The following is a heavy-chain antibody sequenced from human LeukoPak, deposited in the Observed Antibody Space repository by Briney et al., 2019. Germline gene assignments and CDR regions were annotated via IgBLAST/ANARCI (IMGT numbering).Heavy chain of an antibody. V-gene: IGHV3-30*18. Sequence: GGSLRLSCAASGFTFSSYGMHWVRQAPGKGLEWVAVISYDGSNKYYADSVKGRFTISRDNSKNTLYLRMNSLRAVDTAVYYCAKTGDYGGAPSHIDYWGQGTLVTVSS. D-gene: IGHD4-17*01. CDR3: AKTGDYGGAPSHIDY. J-gene: IGHJ4*02. CDR2: ISYDGSNK. CDR1: GFTFSSYG.